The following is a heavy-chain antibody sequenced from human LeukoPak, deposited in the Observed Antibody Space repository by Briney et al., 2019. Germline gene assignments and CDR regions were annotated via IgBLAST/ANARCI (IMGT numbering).Heavy chain of an antibody. V-gene: IGHV4-59*01. CDR3: ARDDYYYGMDV. Sequence: SETLSLTCTVSGGSISSYYWSWIRQPPGKGLEWIGYIYYSGSTNYNPSLKSRVTISVDTSKNQFSLKLSSVTAADTAVYYCARDDYYYGMDVWGQGTTVTVSS. J-gene: IGHJ6*02. CDR2: IYYSGST. CDR1: GGSISSYY.